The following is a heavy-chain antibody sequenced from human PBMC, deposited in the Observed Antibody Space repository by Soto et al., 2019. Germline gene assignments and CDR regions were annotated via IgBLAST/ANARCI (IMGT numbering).Heavy chain of an antibody. CDR1: GYTFTGYY. V-gene: IGHV1-2*02. J-gene: IGHJ6*02. CDR3: AREEGRINSYGYYYYGMDV. D-gene: IGHD5-18*01. Sequence: GSSVKVSCKASGYTFTGYYMHWVRQAPGQGLEWMGWINPNSGGTNYAQKFQGRVTMTRDTSISTAYMELSRLRSDDTAVYYCAREEGRINSYGYYYYGMDVWGQGTTVTVSS. CDR2: INPNSGGT.